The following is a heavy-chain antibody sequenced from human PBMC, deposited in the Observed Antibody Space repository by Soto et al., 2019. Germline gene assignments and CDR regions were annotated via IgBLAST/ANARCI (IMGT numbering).Heavy chain of an antibody. V-gene: IGHV3-23*01. CDR3: ARVSRYCSGGSCYSDFDY. Sequence: GGSLRLSWEVSGVTFINYAMSRIRKDPGKGLEWVSSISGGGRTTDYAESVKGQVTISADKSISTAYLQWSSLKASDTAMYYCARVSRYCSGGSCYSDFDYWGQGTLVTVSS. CDR2: ISGGGRTT. J-gene: IGHJ4*02. CDR1: GVTFINYA. D-gene: IGHD2-15*01.